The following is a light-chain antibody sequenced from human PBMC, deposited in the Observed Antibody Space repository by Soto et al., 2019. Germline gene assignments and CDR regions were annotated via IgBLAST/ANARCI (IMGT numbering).Light chain of an antibody. CDR3: QQYGNYPYT. CDR1: QSISRS. J-gene: IGKJ2*01. Sequence: DIQMTQSPSTLSASVGDRVAITCRASQSISRSLAWYQQKPGKAPNLLIYDASSLESGVPSRFSGSGFGTEFTLTISSLQPDDFATYYCQQYGNYPYTFGQGTKLEIK. V-gene: IGKV1-5*01. CDR2: DAS.